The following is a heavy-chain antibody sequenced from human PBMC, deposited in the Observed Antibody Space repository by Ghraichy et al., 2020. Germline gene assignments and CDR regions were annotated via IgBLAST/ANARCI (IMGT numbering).Heavy chain of an antibody. Sequence: GSLSLTCTVSGGSVSSGSYYWSWIRQPPGKGLEWIGYIYYSGSTNYNPSLKSRVTISVDTSKNQFSLKLSSVTAADTAVYYCATMGVLEWLYENWFDPWGQGTLVTVSS. CDR2: IYYSGST. J-gene: IGHJ5*02. CDR3: ATMGVLEWLYENWFDP. D-gene: IGHD3-3*01. V-gene: IGHV4-61*01. CDR1: GGSVSSGSYY.